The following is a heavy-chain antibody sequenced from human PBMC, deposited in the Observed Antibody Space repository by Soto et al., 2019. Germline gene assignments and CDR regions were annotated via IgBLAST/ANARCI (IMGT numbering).Heavy chain of an antibody. CDR2: INPNSGGT. D-gene: IGHD5-12*01. V-gene: IGHV1-2*04. CDR3: ARSVRGYDPLRVYDY. Sequence: ASVKVSCKASGYTFTGYYMHWVRQAPGQGLEWMGWINPNSGGTNYAQKFQGWVTMTRDTSISTAYMELSRLGSDDTAVYYCARSVRGYDPLRVYDYWGQGTLVTVSS. CDR1: GYTFTGYY. J-gene: IGHJ4*02.